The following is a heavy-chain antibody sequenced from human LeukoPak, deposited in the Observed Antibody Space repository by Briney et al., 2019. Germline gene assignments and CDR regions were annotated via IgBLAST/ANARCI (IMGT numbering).Heavy chain of an antibody. CDR3: AREREYSSSLLGAFDI. CDR1: GFTFSTYW. V-gene: IGHV3-30*03. CDR2: ISYDGSNK. J-gene: IGHJ3*02. Sequence: GGSLRLSCSASGFTFSTYWMSWVRQAPGKGLEWVAVISYDGSNKYYADSVKGRFTISRDNSKNTLYLQMNSLRAEDTAVYYCAREREYSSSLLGAFDIWGQGTMVTVSS. D-gene: IGHD6-6*01.